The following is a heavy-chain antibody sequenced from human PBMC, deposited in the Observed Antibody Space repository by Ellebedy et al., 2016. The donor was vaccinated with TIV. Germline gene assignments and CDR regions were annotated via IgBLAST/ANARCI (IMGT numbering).Heavy chain of an antibody. Sequence: MPGGSLRLSCTVSGGSISSYYWSWIRQSPGKGPEGIGYFHYSGSTNYNPSLRSRVTISVDTSKNQISLRLSSVTAADTAVYSCARGVYSRGFDLWGQGTMVTVSS. D-gene: IGHD2-21*01. CDR2: FHYSGST. J-gene: IGHJ3*01. CDR3: ARGVYSRGFDL. CDR1: GGSISSYY. V-gene: IGHV4-59*01.